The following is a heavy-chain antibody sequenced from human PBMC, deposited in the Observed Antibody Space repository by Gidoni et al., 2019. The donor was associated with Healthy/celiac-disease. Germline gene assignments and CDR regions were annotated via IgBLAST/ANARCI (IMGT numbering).Heavy chain of an antibody. CDR1: VGSFSGYY. CDR2: INHSGST. J-gene: IGHJ5*02. V-gene: IGHV4-34*01. Sequence: QVQLQQLGAGLLKPSETLSLTCAVYVGSFSGYYWSWIRQPPGKGLEWIGEINHSGSTNYHPSLKSRVTISVDTSKNQVSLKLSSVTAADTAVYYCARGGAHVDIVANGWFWFDPWGQGTLVTVSS. D-gene: IGHD5-12*01. CDR3: ARGGAHVDIVANGWFWFDP.